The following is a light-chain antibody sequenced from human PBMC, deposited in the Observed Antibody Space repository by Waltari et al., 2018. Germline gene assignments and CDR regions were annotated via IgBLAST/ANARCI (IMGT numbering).Light chain of an antibody. Sequence: DIQKTQSPSSLSASVGDRVTISCRASQGIRKDLGWYQQKPGKAPKRLIYGASSLQSGVPSRFSGSGSGTEFTLTISSLQPEDFATYYCLQRDDYPLTFGQGTKVEIK. CDR3: LQRDDYPLT. CDR2: GAS. J-gene: IGKJ1*01. CDR1: QGIRKD. V-gene: IGKV1-17*01.